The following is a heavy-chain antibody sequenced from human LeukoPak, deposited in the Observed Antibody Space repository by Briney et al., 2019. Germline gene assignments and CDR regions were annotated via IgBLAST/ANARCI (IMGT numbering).Heavy chain of an antibody. V-gene: IGHV3-53*01. J-gene: IGHJ4*01. CDR3: ARSPTGSGSYSFDS. CDR1: GFTVSSNY. Sequence: GGSLRLPCAASGFTVSSNYMSWVSQAPGKGLERVAIMYTGGNTYYADSVKGRFTISRDSPKNTIYLQMNSLRAEDTAVYYCARSPTGSGSYSFDSWGHGTLVTVSS. D-gene: IGHD3-10*01. CDR2: MYTGGNT.